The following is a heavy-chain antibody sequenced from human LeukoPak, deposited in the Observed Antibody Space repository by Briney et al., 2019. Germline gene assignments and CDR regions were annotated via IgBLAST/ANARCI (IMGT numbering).Heavy chain of an antibody. CDR2: IYHSGST. D-gene: IGHD3-10*01. Sequence: SETLSLTCAVSGYSISSGYYWGWIRQPPGKGLEWIGSIYHSGSTYYNPSLKGRVTISVDTSKNQFSLKLSSVTAADTAVYYCARYGSGSLFDYWGQGTLVTVSS. V-gene: IGHV4-38-2*01. J-gene: IGHJ4*02. CDR3: ARYGSGSLFDY. CDR1: GYSISSGYY.